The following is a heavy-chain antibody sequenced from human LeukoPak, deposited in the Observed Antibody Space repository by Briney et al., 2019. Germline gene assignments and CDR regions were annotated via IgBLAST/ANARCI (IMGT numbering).Heavy chain of an antibody. CDR2: ISSSGSST. CDR1: GFTFRSYG. V-gene: IGHV3-23*01. J-gene: IGHJ4*02. CDR3: DCSSPTCYAAGDY. Sequence: GGSLRLSCAASGFTFRSYGMNWVRQAPGKGLEWVSAISSSGSSTYYADSVKGRFTISRDNSKHMLYLQMNSLRAEDTAVYYCDCSSPTCYAAGDYWGQGTLVTVSS. D-gene: IGHD2-2*01.